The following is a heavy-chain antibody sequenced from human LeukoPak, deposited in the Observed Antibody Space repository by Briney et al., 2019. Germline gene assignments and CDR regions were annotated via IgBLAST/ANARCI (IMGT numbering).Heavy chain of an antibody. J-gene: IGHJ4*02. V-gene: IGHV4-39*07. CDR1: GGSISRSSYY. D-gene: IGHD5-18*01. Sequence: SETLSLTCTVSGGSISRSSYYWSWIRQPPGKGLEWIGEINHSGSTNYNPSLKSRVTISVDTSKNQFSLKLSSVTAADTAVYYCARGRGSYGYSDYWGQGTLVTVSS. CDR2: INHSGST. CDR3: ARGRGSYGYSDY.